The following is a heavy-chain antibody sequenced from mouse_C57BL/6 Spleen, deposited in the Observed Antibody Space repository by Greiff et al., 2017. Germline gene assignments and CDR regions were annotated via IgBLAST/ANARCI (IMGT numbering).Heavy chain of an antibody. CDR3: ARWDGSSYYYAMDY. CDR2: IDPSDSYT. CDR1: GYTFTSYW. V-gene: IGHV1-69*01. J-gene: IGHJ4*01. D-gene: IGHD1-1*01. Sequence: QVQLQQSGAELVMPGASVKLSCKASGYTFTSYWMHWVKQRPGQGLEWIGEIDPSDSYTNYNQKFKGKSTLTVDKSSSTAYLQLSSLTSEDSAVYYCARWDGSSYYYAMDYWGQGTSVTVSS.